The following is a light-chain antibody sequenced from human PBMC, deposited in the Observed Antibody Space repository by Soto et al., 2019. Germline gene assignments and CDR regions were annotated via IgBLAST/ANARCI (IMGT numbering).Light chain of an antibody. CDR1: QSISTN. Sequence: EITLSQSPATLSVSPGDRATLSCLASQSISTNLAWYQQKPGQPPQLIIYWASTRESGVPERFSGSGSGTDFTLTISSLEAEDVAFYWCQQSFDVPFTFGGGTKVDIK. V-gene: IGKV4-1*01. CDR3: QQSFDVPFT. CDR2: WAS. J-gene: IGKJ4*01.